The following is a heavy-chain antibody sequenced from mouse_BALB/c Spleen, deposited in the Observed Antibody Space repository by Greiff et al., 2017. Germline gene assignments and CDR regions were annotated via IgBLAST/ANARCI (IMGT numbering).Heavy chain of an antibody. V-gene: IGHV3-2*02. D-gene: IGHD2-14*01. CDR3: ARGGYRYEGGAMDY. Sequence: EVKLVESGPGLVKPSQSLSLTCTVTGYSITSDYAWNWIRQFPGNKLEWMGYISYSGSTSYNPSLKSRISITRDTSKNQFFLQLNSVTTEDTATYYCARGGYRYEGGAMDYWGQGTSVTVSS. J-gene: IGHJ4*01. CDR1: GYSITSDYA. CDR2: ISYSGST.